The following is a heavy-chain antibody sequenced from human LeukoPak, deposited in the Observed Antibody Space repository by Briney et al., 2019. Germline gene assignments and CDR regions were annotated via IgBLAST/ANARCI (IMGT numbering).Heavy chain of an antibody. J-gene: IGHJ4*02. Sequence: SSETLSLTCTVSGGSISSGGYYWSWIRQPPGKGLEWIGYIYHSGSTYYNPSLKSRVTISVDRSKNQFSLKLSSVTAADTAVYYCARVVWEFLFDYWGQGTLVTVSS. CDR3: ARVVWEFLFDY. V-gene: IGHV4-30-2*01. D-gene: IGHD1-26*01. CDR2: IYHSGST. CDR1: GGSISSGGYY.